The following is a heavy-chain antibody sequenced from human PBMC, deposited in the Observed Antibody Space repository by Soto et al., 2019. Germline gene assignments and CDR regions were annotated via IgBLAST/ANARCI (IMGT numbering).Heavy chain of an antibody. CDR3: AREGIVATSEGLNK. Sequence: QVQLQESGPGLVRPSETLSLTCTVSGGSISSYYWSWIRQPAGKGLEWIGRIYTSGSTNYNPSLKSRVTMSVDTSKNQFSLKLSSVTAADTAVYYCAREGIVATSEGLNKWGQGTLVTVSS. D-gene: IGHD5-12*01. CDR1: GGSISSYY. CDR2: IYTSGST. J-gene: IGHJ4*02. V-gene: IGHV4-4*07.